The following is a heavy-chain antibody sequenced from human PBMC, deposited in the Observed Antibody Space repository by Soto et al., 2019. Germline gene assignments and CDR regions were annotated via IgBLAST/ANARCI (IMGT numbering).Heavy chain of an antibody. CDR2: TYYRSKWYN. CDR3: AREPPYYDFWSGYQLYYYYGMDA. J-gene: IGHJ6*02. Sequence: SQTLSLTCAISGDSVSSNSAAWNWIRQSPSRGLEWLGRTYYRSKWYNDYAVSVKSRITINPDTSKNQFSLQLNSVTPEDTAVYYCAREPPYYDFWSGYQLYYYYGMDAWGQGTTVTVSS. V-gene: IGHV6-1*01. CDR1: GDSVSSNSAA. D-gene: IGHD3-3*01.